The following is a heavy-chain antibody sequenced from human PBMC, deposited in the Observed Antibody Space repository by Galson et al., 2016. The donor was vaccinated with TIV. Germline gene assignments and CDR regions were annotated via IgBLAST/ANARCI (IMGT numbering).Heavy chain of an antibody. CDR3: ARAEWISSWRVAP. D-gene: IGHD6-13*01. CDR2: MKQDGSEI. V-gene: IGHV3-7*01. J-gene: IGHJ5*02. Sequence: SLRLSCAASGFTFSSSWMIWMRQSPGLGLEWVANMKQDGSEIYYVDSVMGRFTISRDHAKNSVFLQMSSLRAEDTAVYYCARAEWISSWRVAPWGQGTLVTVSS. CDR1: GFTFSSSW.